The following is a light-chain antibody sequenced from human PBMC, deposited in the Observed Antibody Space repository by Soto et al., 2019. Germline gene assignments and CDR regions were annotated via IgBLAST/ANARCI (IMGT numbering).Light chain of an antibody. Sequence: QSALTQPPSVSGSPGQSITISCTGTSSDVGGYNYVSWYQQHPGKAPKLMIYEVSNRPSGVSNRFSGSKSGNTASLTISGLQAEDEADYYCSSYTSSSTLVYVFGTGTKVTVL. V-gene: IGLV2-14*01. CDR3: SSYTSSSTLVYV. J-gene: IGLJ1*01. CDR2: EVS. CDR1: SSDVGGYNY.